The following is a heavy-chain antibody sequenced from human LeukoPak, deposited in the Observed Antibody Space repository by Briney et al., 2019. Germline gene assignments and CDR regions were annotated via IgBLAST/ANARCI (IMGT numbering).Heavy chain of an antibody. CDR2: ISSSSSYI. Sequence: GGSLRLSCAASGFTFSSYSMNWVRQAPGKGLEWVSSISSSSSYIYYADSVKGRFTISRDNAKNSLYLQMNSLRAEDTAVYYCARDPCRPRSFDLWGRGTLVTVSS. CDR3: ARDPCRPRSFDL. V-gene: IGHV3-21*01. CDR1: GFTFSSYS. J-gene: IGHJ2*01.